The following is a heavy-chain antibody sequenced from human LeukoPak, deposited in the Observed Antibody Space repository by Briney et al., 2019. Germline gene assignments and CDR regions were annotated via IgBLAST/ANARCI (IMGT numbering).Heavy chain of an antibody. CDR1: GYTFTSYG. J-gene: IGHJ4*02. CDR3: ARVEGWIKIHPFDY. V-gene: IGHV1-18*01. Sequence: GASVKVSCKASGYTFTSYGISWVRRAPGQGLEWMGWISAYNGNTNYAQKLQGRVTMTTDTSTSTAYMELRSLRSDDTAVYYCARVEGWIKIHPFDYWGQGTLVTVSS. CDR2: ISAYNGNT. D-gene: IGHD2-15*01.